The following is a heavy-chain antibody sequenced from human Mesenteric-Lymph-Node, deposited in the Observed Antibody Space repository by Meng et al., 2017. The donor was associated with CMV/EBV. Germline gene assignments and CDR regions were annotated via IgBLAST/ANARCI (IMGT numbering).Heavy chain of an antibody. D-gene: IGHD3-3*01. J-gene: IGHJ5*01. CDR2: LNSDGGEK. CDR1: GLTLNTYG. Sequence: GGSLRLSCAVSGLTLNTYGMHWVRQAPGKGLEWVAFLNSDGGEKYYGDSVKGRFTISRDTSKNTLYLQMDSLRPEDTAIYYCATDPHDFWSGKNWFDFWGQGTLVTVSS. CDR3: ATDPHDFWSGKNWFDF. V-gene: IGHV3-30*02.